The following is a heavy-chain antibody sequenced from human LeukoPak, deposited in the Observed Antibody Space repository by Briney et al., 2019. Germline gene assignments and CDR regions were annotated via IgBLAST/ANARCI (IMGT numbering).Heavy chain of an antibody. CDR3: AKWGDYDVLTGYYVSDY. D-gene: IGHD3-9*01. J-gene: IGHJ4*02. CDR1: GFTFSNYA. V-gene: IGHV3-23*01. CDR2: ITGSGGNT. Sequence: GGSLRLSCAASGFTFSNYAMSWVRQAPGKGLEWVSAITGSGGNTYYADSVKGRFTISRDNSKNTVFLQMNSLRAKDTAVYYCAKWGDYDVLTGYYVSDYWGQGTLVTVSS.